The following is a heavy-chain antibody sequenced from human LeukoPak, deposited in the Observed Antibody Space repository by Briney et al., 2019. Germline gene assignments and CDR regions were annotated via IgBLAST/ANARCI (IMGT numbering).Heavy chain of an antibody. CDR1: GLSFTNYW. CDR3: ARVRDGYSTEGFDY. Sequence: GGSLRLSCAASGLSFTNYWMHWVRQAPGKGLVWVSRINSDGTSTTYADSVKGRFTISRDNAKNTLYLQMKGLRVEDTAVYYCARVRDGYSTEGFDYWGQGTLVTVSS. J-gene: IGHJ4*02. D-gene: IGHD5-24*01. CDR2: INSDGTST. V-gene: IGHV3-74*01.